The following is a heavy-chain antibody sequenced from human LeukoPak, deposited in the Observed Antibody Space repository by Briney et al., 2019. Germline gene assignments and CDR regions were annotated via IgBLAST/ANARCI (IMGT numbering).Heavy chain of an antibody. CDR2: ITYSSGNT. Sequence: GGSLRLSCAASGFTFSAYGMSWFRQAPGKGLEWVSAITYSSGNTYYADSVKGRFTIPRDNSKSTLYLQMNSLRAEDTALYYCAKDGTGCGGDCYSDYWGQGTLVTVSS. V-gene: IGHV3-23*01. CDR1: GFTFSAYG. D-gene: IGHD2-21*02. CDR3: AKDGTGCGGDCYSDY. J-gene: IGHJ4*02.